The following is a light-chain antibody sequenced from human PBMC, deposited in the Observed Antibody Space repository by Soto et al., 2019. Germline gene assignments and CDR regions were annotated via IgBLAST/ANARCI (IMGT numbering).Light chain of an antibody. CDR1: QSVSSY. CDR2: KAS. J-gene: IGKJ4*01. CDR3: QHYSGYPLT. V-gene: IGKV1-5*03. Sequence: DIQMTQSPSTLSASVGDRVTITCRASQSVSSYLAWYQQKPDKAPKLLIYKASNLESGVPSRFSGSGSGTEFTLTISSLQPDDFATYYCQHYSGYPLTFGGGTKVDIK.